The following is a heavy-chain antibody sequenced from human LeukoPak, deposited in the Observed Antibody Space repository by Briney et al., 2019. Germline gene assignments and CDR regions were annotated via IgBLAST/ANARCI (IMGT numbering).Heavy chain of an antibody. D-gene: IGHD5-18*01. CDR1: GFTFSSYW. CDR2: INSDGSST. V-gene: IGHV3-74*01. CDR3: ARIPGYSYGNDGVDFDY. Sequence: PGGSLRLSCAASGFTFSSYWMHWVRQAPGKGLVLVSRINSDGSSTSYADSVKGRFTISRDNAKNTLYLQMNSLRAEDTAVYYCARIPGYSYGNDGVDFDYCGQGTLVTVSS. J-gene: IGHJ4*02.